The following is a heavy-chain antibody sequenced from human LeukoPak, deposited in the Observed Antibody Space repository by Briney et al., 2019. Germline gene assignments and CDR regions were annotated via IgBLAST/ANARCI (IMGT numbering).Heavy chain of an antibody. J-gene: IGHJ4*02. CDR1: GFTFNTYA. CDR2: ICGSGGCT. CDR3: TKRVKYGGTWDHFAD. Sequence: PGGSLRLSCEASGFTFNTYAIYWVRQAPGKGLEWVSGICGSGGCTYYADSVKGRFIISRDNSKSTLILQMNSLRVEDTALYYCTKRVKYGGTWDHFADWGQGTLVTVSS. D-gene: IGHD1-26*01. V-gene: IGHV3-23*01.